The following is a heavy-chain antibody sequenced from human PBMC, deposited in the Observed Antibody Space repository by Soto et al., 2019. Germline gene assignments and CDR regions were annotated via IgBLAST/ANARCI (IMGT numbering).Heavy chain of an antibody. CDR1: GYTFTSYG. D-gene: IGHD3-22*01. V-gene: IGHV1-18*01. CDR2: ISAYNGNT. CDR3: ARTKYFFYSSGYSNWFDP. Sequence: ASVKVSCKASGYTFTSYGISWVRQAPGQGLEWMGWISAYNGNTNYAQKLQGRVTMTTDTSTSTAYMELRSLRSDDTAVYYCARTKYFFYSSGYSNWFDPCGQGTLVTVSS. J-gene: IGHJ5*02.